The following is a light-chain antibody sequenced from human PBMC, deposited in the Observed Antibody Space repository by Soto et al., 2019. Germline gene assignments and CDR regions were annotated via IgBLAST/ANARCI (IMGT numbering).Light chain of an antibody. CDR3: QQYNKWPPT. J-gene: IGKJ1*01. CDR2: GAS. V-gene: IGKV3-15*01. Sequence: IVMTQSPATLSVSPGERATLSCRASQSVASNLAWYQQKPGQAPRLLISGASTRATGIPARFSGSASGTEFTLTISSLQSEDFAVYYCQQYNKWPPTFGQGTKVDIK. CDR1: QSVASN.